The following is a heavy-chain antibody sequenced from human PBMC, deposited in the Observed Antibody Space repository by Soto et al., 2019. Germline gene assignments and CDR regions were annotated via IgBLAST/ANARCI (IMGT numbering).Heavy chain of an antibody. D-gene: IGHD2-8*01. V-gene: IGHV1-3*01. CDR1: GYTFTSYA. J-gene: IGHJ6*02. CDR2: INAGNGNT. Sequence: ASVKVSCKASGYTFTSYAMHWVRQAPGQRLEWMGWINAGNGNTKYSQKFQGRVTITRDTSASTAYMELSSLRSEDTAVYYCASPPCTNGVFYTNYYYYYGMAVWGQGTTVTVS. CDR3: ASPPCTNGVFYTNYYYYYGMAV.